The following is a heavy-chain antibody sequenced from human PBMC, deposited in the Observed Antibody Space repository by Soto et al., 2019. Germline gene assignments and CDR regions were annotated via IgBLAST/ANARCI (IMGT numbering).Heavy chain of an antibody. CDR2: ISGSGGST. D-gene: IGHD6-19*01. CDR1: GFTFSNYA. Sequence: EVQMLESGGGLVQPGGSLRLSCAASGFTFSNYAMSWVRQAPGKGLEWVSGISGSGGSTYYADSVKGRFTISRDNSKTTLYLQMNSLRAEDTGIYYCAKDGGGIAVAGDYFDYWGQGTLVTVSS. V-gene: IGHV3-23*01. J-gene: IGHJ4*02. CDR3: AKDGGGIAVAGDYFDY.